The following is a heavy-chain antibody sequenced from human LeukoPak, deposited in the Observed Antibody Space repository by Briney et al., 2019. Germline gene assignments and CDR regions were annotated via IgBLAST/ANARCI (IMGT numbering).Heavy chain of an antibody. V-gene: IGHV3-23*01. D-gene: IGHD3-10*01. CDR1: GFTFSSYA. CDR2: ISGSGGST. J-gene: IGHJ4*02. Sequence: PGGSLRLSCAAFGFTFSSYAMSWVRKAPGKGLEGVTAISGSGGSTYYADSVKGRFTISRDNAKNTLYLQMKSLRAEDTAVYYCAKDLRGSGSYYNLFDYWGQGTLVTVSS. CDR3: AKDLRGSGSYYNLFDY.